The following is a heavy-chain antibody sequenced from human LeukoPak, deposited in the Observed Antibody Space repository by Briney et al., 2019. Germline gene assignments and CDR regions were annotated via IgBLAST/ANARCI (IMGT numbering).Heavy chain of an antibody. Sequence: PGGSLRLSCTASGFTFSTYATHWVRQAPGKGLEYVSGISGNGRSTFYGSSVKGRFTVSRDNSKDTLYLQMGSLRVEDMAVYYCTRDIGRLRGDAFDFWGQVTMVTVSS. D-gene: IGHD2-15*01. CDR2: ISGNGRST. CDR1: GFTFSTYA. J-gene: IGHJ3*01. CDR3: TRDIGRLRGDAFDF. V-gene: IGHV3-64*01.